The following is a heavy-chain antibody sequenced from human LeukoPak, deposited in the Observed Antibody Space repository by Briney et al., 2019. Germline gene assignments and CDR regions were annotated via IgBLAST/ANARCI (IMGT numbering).Heavy chain of an antibody. CDR2: IYYSGST. J-gene: IGHJ4*02. V-gene: IGHV4-30-4*01. CDR1: GGSISSGDYY. CDR3: ARVVPAAIRGIDY. D-gene: IGHD2-2*02. Sequence: SETLSLTCTVSGGSISSGDYYWSWIRQPPGKGLEWIGYIYYSGSTYYNPSLKSRVTISVDTSKNQFSLKLSSVTAADTAVYYCARVVPAAIRGIDYWGQGTLVTVS.